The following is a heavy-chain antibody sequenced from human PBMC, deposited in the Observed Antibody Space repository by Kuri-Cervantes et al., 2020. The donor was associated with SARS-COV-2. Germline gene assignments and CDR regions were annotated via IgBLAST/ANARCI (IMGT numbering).Heavy chain of an antibody. V-gene: IGHV3-30*18. Sequence: GGSLRLSCAASGFNFRTYGLHWVRQAPGKGLEWVAVISYDGSNKYYADSVKGRFTISRDNSKNTLYLQMNSLRAEDTAVYYCAKALRIVVVPAALGFDYYYGMDVWGQGTTVTVSS. CDR2: ISYDGSNK. CDR3: AKALRIVVVPAALGFDYYYGMDV. J-gene: IGHJ6*02. D-gene: IGHD2-2*01. CDR1: GFNFRTYG.